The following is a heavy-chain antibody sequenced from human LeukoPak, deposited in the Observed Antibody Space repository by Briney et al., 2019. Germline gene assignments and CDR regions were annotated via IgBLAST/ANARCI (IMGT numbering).Heavy chain of an antibody. CDR1: GFAFSNYG. V-gene: IGHV3-48*04. Sequence: GGSLRLSCAASGFAFSNYGMNWVRQAPGKGLEWVSGITGSGGTTYYADSVKGRFTISRDNAKNSLFLQMNSLRAEDTAVYYCARVKQQLVRLLGRDTTYYYYYLDVWGKGTTVTVSS. D-gene: IGHD6-13*01. CDR3: ARVKQQLVRLLGRDTTYYYYYLDV. CDR2: ITGSGGTT. J-gene: IGHJ6*03.